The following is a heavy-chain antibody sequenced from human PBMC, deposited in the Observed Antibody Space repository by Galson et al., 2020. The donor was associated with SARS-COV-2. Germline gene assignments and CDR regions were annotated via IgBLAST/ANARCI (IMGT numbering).Heavy chain of an antibody. CDR1: GFTFSSYG. CDR2: ISYDGSNK. Sequence: GGSLRLSCAASGFTFSSYGMNWVRQAPGKGLEWVAVISYDGSNKYYADSVKGRFTISRDNSKNTLYLQMNSLRAEDTAVYYCAKDSDRLGTFDYWGQGTLVTVSS. J-gene: IGHJ4*02. V-gene: IGHV3-30*18. CDR3: AKDSDRLGTFDY. D-gene: IGHD1-26*01.